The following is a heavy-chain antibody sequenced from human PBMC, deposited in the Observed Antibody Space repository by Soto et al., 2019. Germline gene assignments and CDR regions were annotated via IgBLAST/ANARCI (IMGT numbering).Heavy chain of an antibody. V-gene: IGHV3-21*01. CDR2: ISSSSSYI. Sequence: GGSLRLCCAASGFTFSSYSMNWVRQAPGKGLEWVSSISSSSSYIYYADSVKGRFTISRDNAKNPLYLQMNSLRAEDTAVYYCARVLYYYDSSGYYAYWGQGTLVTVSS. J-gene: IGHJ4*02. CDR1: GFTFSSYS. D-gene: IGHD3-22*01. CDR3: ARVLYYYDSSGYYAY.